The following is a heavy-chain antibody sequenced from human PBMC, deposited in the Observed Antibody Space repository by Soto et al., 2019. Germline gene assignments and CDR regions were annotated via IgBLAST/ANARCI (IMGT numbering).Heavy chain of an antibody. V-gene: IGHV5-51*01. D-gene: IGHD3-10*01. CDR2: IYPGDSDT. J-gene: IGHJ6*04. CDR3: ARHDLPGGPYYYGSGSPGPEGGKMDV. Sequence: GESLKISCKGSGYSFTSYWIGWVRQMPGKGLEWMGIIYPGDSDTRYSPSFQGQVTISADKSISTAYLQGSSLKASDTAMYYCARHDLPGGPYYYGSGSPGPEGGKMDVWGKGTTVTVSS. CDR1: GYSFTSYW.